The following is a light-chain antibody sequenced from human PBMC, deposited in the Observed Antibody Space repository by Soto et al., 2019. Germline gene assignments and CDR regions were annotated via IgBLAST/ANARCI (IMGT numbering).Light chain of an antibody. V-gene: IGKV3-15*01. CDR2: AAS. J-gene: IGKJ1*01. CDR1: QSVRGH. CDR3: QQYDHWLPA. Sequence: ETVLTQSPATLSVSPGERATLSCRTSQSVRGHLAWYQQKPGQTPRLLIYAASTRATGTPARFSGSGSETDFTLTISSLQSEDFAVYYCQQYDHWLPAFGPGTKVEIK.